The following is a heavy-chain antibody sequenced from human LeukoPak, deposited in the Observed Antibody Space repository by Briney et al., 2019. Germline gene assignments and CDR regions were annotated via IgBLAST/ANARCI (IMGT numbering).Heavy chain of an antibody. Sequence: GESLKISCKGSGYSFTSYWISWVRQMPGKGLEWKGRIDPSDSYTNYSPSFQGHVTISADKSISTAYLQWSSLKASDTAMYYCASTGYCSGGSCLGYYYYYGMDVWGKGTTVTVSS. D-gene: IGHD2-15*01. CDR2: IDPSDSYT. V-gene: IGHV5-10-1*01. J-gene: IGHJ6*04. CDR1: GYSFTSYW. CDR3: ASTGYCSGGSCLGYYYYYGMDV.